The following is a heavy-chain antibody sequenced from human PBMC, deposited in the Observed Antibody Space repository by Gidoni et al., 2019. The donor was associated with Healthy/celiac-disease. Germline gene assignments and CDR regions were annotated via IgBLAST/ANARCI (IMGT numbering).Heavy chain of an antibody. D-gene: IGHD6-19*01. Sequence: QVQLQQWGAGLLKPSETLSLTCPVYGGSFSGYYWSWIRQPPGKGLEWIGEINHSGSTNYNPSLKSRVTISVDTSKNQFSLKLSSVTAADTAVYYCARASVAGTIFDYWGQGTLVTVSS. V-gene: IGHV4-34*01. CDR3: ARASVAGTIFDY. CDR2: INHSGST. J-gene: IGHJ4*02. CDR1: GGSFSGYY.